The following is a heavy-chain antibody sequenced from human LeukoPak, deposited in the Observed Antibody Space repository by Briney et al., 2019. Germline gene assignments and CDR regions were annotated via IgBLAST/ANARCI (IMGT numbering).Heavy chain of an antibody. CDR2: INHSGST. J-gene: IGHJ4*02. Sequence: SETLSLTCAVYGGSFSGYYWSWIRQPPGKGLEWIGEINHSGSTNYNPSLKSRVTISVDTSKNQFSLKLSSVTAADTAVYYCARGPHDFWSGYNYFDYWGQGTLVTVSS. CDR3: ARGPHDFWSGYNYFDY. D-gene: IGHD3-3*01. CDR1: GGSFSGYY. V-gene: IGHV4-34*01.